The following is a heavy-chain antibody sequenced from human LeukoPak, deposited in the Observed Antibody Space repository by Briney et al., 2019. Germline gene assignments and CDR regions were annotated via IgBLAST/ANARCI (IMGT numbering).Heavy chain of an antibody. CDR1: GFTFSSYE. Sequence: PGGSLRLSCAASGFTFSSYEMNWVRQAPGKGLEWVSVIYSGGNTYYADSVKGRFTISRDNSKNTLYLQMNSLRAEDTAVYYCARSTYGSGTYYYYMDVWGKGTTVTISS. CDR3: ARSTYGSGTYYYYMDV. J-gene: IGHJ6*03. D-gene: IGHD3-10*01. V-gene: IGHV3-53*01. CDR2: IYSGGNT.